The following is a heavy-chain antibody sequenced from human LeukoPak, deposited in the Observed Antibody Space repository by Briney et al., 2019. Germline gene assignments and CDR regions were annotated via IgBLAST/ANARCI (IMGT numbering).Heavy chain of an antibody. D-gene: IGHD2-2*01. CDR1: GGSFSGYY. V-gene: IGHV4-34*01. CDR2: INHSGST. J-gene: IGHJ4*02. Sequence: SETLSLTCAVYGGSFSGYYWSWIRQPPGKGLEWIGEINHSGSTNYNPSLKSRVTISVDTSKSQFSLKLSSVTAADTAVYYCARYYCASSRCPGVDYWGQGTLVTVSS. CDR3: ARYYCASSRCPGVDY.